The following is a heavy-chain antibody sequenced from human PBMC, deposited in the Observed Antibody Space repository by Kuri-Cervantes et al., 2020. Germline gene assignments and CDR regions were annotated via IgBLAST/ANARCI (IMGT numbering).Heavy chain of an antibody. CDR2: IYYSGST. V-gene: IGHV4-59*01. CDR1: GGSISSYY. J-gene: IGHJ5*02. Sequence: GSLRLSCTVSGGSISSYYWSWIRQPPGKGLEWIGYIYYSGSTNYNPSLKSRVAISLDTSKNQFSLKLTSVTTTDTAVYYCARERPAYPFDPWGQGILVTVSS. CDR3: ARERPAYPFDP. D-gene: IGHD3-16*01.